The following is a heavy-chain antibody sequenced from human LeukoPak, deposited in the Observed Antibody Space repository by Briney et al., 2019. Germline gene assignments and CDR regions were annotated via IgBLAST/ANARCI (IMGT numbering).Heavy chain of an antibody. CDR2: ISAYNGNT. V-gene: IGHV1-18*01. J-gene: IGHJ4*02. CDR1: GYTFTSYG. Sequence: ASVKVSCQASGYTFTSYGISWVRQAPGQGLEWMGWISAYNGNTNYAQKLQSRVTMTTDTSTTTAYMELRSLRSDDTAVYYCARDPHVEIAYCGGDCYLPDYWGQGTLVTVSS. D-gene: IGHD2-21*01. CDR3: ARDPHVEIAYCGGDCYLPDY.